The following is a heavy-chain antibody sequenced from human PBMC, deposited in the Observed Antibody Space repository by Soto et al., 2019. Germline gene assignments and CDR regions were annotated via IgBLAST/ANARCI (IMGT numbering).Heavy chain of an antibody. CDR3: ARAIRPVGATTVDD. V-gene: IGHV3-11*01. CDR1: GFTFSDYY. Sequence: GGSLRLSCAASGFTFSDYYMSWIRQAPGKGLEWVSYISSSGSTIYYADSVKGRFTISRDNAKNSLYLQMNSLRAEDTAVYYCARAIRPVGATTVDDGGQGTLVTVSS. CDR2: ISSSGSTI. J-gene: IGHJ4*02. D-gene: IGHD1-26*01.